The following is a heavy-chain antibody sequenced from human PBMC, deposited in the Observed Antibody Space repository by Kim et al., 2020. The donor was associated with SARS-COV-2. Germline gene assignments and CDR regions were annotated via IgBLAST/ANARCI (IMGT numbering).Heavy chain of an antibody. CDR2: ISAYNGNT. V-gene: IGHV1-18*04. CDR1: GYTFTSYG. D-gene: IGHD6-19*01. CDR3: ARAKWLRLPIAVAGSSYYFDY. J-gene: IGHJ4*02. Sequence: ASVKVSCKASGYTFTSYGISWVRQAPGQGLEWMGWISAYNGNTNYAQKLQGRVTMTTDTSTSTAYMELRSLRSDDTAVYYCARAKWLRLPIAVAGSSYYFDYWGQGTLVTVSS.